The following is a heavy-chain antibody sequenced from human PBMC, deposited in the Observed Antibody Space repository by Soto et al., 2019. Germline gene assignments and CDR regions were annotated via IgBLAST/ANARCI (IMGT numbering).Heavy chain of an antibody. Sequence: QLQLQESGSGLVKPSQTLSLTCAVSGGSISSGGYSWSWIRQPPGKGLEWIGYIYHSGSTYYNPSLKSRVPLSVDRSKNQFALKLSSVTAADTAVYYCARPTIESPYFDHWGQGTLVTVSS. V-gene: IGHV4-30-2*01. D-gene: IGHD5-12*01. CDR3: ARPTIESPYFDH. CDR2: IYHSGST. J-gene: IGHJ4*02. CDR1: GGSISSGGYS.